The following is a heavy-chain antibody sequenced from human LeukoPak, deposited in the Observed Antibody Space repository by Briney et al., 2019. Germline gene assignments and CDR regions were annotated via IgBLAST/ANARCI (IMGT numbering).Heavy chain of an antibody. CDR2: INYSGDT. Sequence: SETLSLTCSVSGGSIGSSSYYWGWIRQPPGQGLEWIETINYSGDTYYNPSLKSRVTISVDSSRNQFSLKLSSVTAADTAVYYCARELTYSSSSYDHNWFDPWGQGTLVTVSS. V-gene: IGHV4-39*07. D-gene: IGHD6-6*01. CDR1: GGSIGSSSYY. CDR3: ARELTYSSSSYDHNWFDP. J-gene: IGHJ5*02.